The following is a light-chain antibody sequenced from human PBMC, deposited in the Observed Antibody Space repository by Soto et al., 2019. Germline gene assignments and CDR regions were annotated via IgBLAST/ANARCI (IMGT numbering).Light chain of an antibody. CDR3: FSYTSSGTYV. J-gene: IGLJ1*01. V-gene: IGLV2-14*01. Sequence: QSALTQPASVSGSPGQSITISCTGTSRDVGNYKYVSWYQQHPGKAPKLMIYEVSNRPSGVSNRFSGSKSGNTASLTISGLQADDETDYYCFSYTSSGTYVFGTGTKLTVL. CDR1: SRDVGNYKY. CDR2: EVS.